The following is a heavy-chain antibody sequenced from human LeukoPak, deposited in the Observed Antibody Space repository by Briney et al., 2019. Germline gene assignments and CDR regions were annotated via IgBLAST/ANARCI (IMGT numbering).Heavy chain of an antibody. CDR1: GFTFSTYG. CDR2: LWYDGSKK. CDR3: ARDCPNPNIAAAGTVPVLDY. V-gene: IGHV3-33*01. D-gene: IGHD6-13*01. J-gene: IGHJ4*02. Sequence: QPGRSLRLSCAASGFTFSTYGMHWVRQAPGKGLEWVAVLWYDGSKKYYADSVKGRFTISRDNSKNTLHLQMNSLRAEDTAVYYCARDCPNPNIAAAGTVPVLDYWGQGTLVTVSS.